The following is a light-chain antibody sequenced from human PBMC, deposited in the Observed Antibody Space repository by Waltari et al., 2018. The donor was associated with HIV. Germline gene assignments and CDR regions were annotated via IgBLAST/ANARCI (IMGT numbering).Light chain of an antibody. V-gene: IGLV3-25*03. J-gene: IGLJ7*01. CDR1: ALAAPF. Sequence: DLTQPPSVSVSPGQTASIPCSGDALAAPFAYWYRLHPGQAPVLIIDKDKERPADIPDRVSGSSSGTTVTLTITDVRSDDEADYFCQTVDRAAMGFFGGGTRLTV. CDR3: QTVDRAAMGF. CDR2: KDK.